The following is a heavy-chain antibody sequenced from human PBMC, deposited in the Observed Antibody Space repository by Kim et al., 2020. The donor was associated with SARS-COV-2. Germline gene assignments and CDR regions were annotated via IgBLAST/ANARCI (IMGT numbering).Heavy chain of an antibody. V-gene: IGHV1-69*13. J-gene: IGHJ4*02. Sequence: SVKVSCKASGGTFSSYAISWVRQAPGQGLEWMGGIIPIFGTANYAQKFQGRVTITADESTSTAYMELSSLRSEDTAVYYCARGIPAANAGAFDYWGQGTLVTVSS. D-gene: IGHD2-2*01. CDR1: GGTFSSYA. CDR2: IIPIFGTA. CDR3: ARGIPAANAGAFDY.